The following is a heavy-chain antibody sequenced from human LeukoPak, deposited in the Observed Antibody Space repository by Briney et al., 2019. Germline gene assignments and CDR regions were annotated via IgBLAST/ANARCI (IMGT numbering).Heavy chain of an antibody. J-gene: IGHJ6*02. Sequence: GRSLRLSCAASGFTFSSYGMHWVRQAPGKGLEWVAVISYDGSNKYYADSVKGRFTISRDNSKNTLYLQMNSLRAEDTAVYYCAKAFNYYGSGNSGMDVWGQGTTVTVSS. CDR2: ISYDGSNK. CDR1: GFTFSSYG. V-gene: IGHV3-30*18. CDR3: AKAFNYYGSGNSGMDV. D-gene: IGHD3-10*01.